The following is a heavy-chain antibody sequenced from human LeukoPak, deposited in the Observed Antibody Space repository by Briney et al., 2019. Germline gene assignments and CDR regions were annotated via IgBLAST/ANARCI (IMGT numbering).Heavy chain of an antibody. CDR1: GGSISSSSYY. J-gene: IGHJ4*02. D-gene: IGHD6-13*01. V-gene: IGHV4-39*07. Sequence: PSETLSLTCTVSGGSISSSSYYWGWIRQPPGKGLEWIGSIYYSGSTYYNPSLKSRVTISVDTSKNQFSLKLSSVTAADTAVYYCARARSSWTTPSYHFDYWGQGTLVTASS. CDR2: IYYSGST. CDR3: ARARSSWTTPSYHFDY.